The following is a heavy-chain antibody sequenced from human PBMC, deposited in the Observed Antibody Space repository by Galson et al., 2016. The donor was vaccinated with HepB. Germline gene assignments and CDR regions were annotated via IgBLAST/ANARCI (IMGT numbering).Heavy chain of an antibody. D-gene: IGHD1-26*01. CDR1: GATVTNSW. J-gene: IGHJ4*02. CDR3: ARHWALGRGVEY. CDR2: IYLGDSDT. V-gene: IGHV5-51*01. Sequence: QSGAEVKKPGESLRISCYLSGATVTNSWISWVRQMPGKGLEWMGIIYLGDSDTRYNPSFRDQVTISADKSISTANLQWSNLKASDTAMYYCARHWALGRGVEYWGQGTLVTVSS.